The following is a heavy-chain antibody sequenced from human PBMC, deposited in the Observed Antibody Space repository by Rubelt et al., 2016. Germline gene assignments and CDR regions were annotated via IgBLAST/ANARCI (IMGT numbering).Heavy chain of an antibody. V-gene: IGHV3-21*01. CDR2: ISSSSSYI. Sequence: VRQAPGKGLEWVSSISSSSSYIYYADSVKGRFTISRDNAKNSLYLQMNSLRAEDTAVYYCTSSDFWSGYPNSDFDYWGQGTLVTVSS. J-gene: IGHJ4*02. D-gene: IGHD3-3*01. CDR3: TSSDFWSGYPNSDFDY.